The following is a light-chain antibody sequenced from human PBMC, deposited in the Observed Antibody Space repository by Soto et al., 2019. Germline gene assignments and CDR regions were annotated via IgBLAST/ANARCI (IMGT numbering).Light chain of an antibody. J-gene: IGLJ3*02. CDR3: CSHSTSIAWV. Sequence: QSALTQSASVSGPPGQSITISCTGTDNDVGGYDFVSWYQQHPGRAPKLLIHQVTIRLSGISSRFSGSKSGNTASLTITGLQPEDEDMYFCCSHSTSIAWVFGGGTKLTVL. CDR1: DNDVGGYDF. V-gene: IGLV2-14*01. CDR2: QVT.